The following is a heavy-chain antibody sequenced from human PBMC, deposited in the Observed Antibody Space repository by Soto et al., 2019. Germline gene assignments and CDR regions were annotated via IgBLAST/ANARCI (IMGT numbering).Heavy chain of an antibody. CDR3: ARAAAARPAAWY. Sequence: SGTLSPTRTVSGGSISSFYWSWVPQPPGKGLEWIGYIYYSGSTNYNPSLKSRVTISVDTSKNQFSLKLSSVTAADTAVYYCARAAAARPAAWYWGQGTLVTVSS. CDR1: GGSISSFY. CDR2: IYYSGST. J-gene: IGHJ4*02. D-gene: IGHD6-6*01. V-gene: IGHV4-59*01.